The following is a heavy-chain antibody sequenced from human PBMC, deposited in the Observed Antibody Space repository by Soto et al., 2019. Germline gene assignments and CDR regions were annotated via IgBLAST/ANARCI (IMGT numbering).Heavy chain of an antibody. V-gene: IGHV4-30-2*01. Sequence: PSETLSLTCAVSGVSISSGGYSWSWIRRPPGKGLEWIGYIYHSGSTYYNPSLKSRVTISVDRSKNQFSLKLSSVTAADTAVYYCARAGGLGAVAVDYWGQGTLVTVSS. CDR2: IYHSGST. CDR3: ARAGGLGAVAVDY. J-gene: IGHJ4*02. D-gene: IGHD6-19*01. CDR1: GVSISSGGYS.